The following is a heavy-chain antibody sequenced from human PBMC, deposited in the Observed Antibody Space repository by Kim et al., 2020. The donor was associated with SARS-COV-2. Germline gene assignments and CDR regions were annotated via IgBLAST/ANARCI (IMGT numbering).Heavy chain of an antibody. CDR1: GGSISSYY. CDR2: SYYTWST. CDR3: ARSGYCTSDDCHFIGWFDP. D-gene: IGHD2-8*02. V-gene: IGHV4-59*13. J-gene: IGHJ5*02. Sequence: SETLSLTCTVSGGSISSYYWSWIRQRPGKGLEWIGYSYYTWSTYYSPSLESRVTISVDTSKNQISLNLNSVTAADPAIYYCARSGYCTSDDCHFIGWFDPWGPGAPVTVSP.